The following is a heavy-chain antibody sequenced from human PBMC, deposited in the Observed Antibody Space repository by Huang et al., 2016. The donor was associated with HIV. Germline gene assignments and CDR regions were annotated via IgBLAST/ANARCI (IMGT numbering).Heavy chain of an antibody. Sequence: QVRLDQWGAGLLKPSETLTLPCAVYGDSLSGFFWSWIRQSPGRGLEWIGEINQSGRTNYNPSLKSRVTIAIDTSKKQFSLKLKSVTADDTSTYYCARGRGTSWSFFDTWGQGSFVTVSS. CDR1: GDSLSGFF. J-gene: IGHJ5*02. D-gene: IGHD2-2*01. CDR2: INQSGRT. V-gene: IGHV4-34*01. CDR3: ARGRGTSWSFFDT.